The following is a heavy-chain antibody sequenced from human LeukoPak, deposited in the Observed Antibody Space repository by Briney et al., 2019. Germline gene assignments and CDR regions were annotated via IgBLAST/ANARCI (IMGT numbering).Heavy chain of an antibody. CDR1: GYTFTGHY. CDR2: INPNSGGT. Sequence: ASVNVSCKASGYTFTGHYMHWVRQAPGQGLEWMGWINPNSGGTNYAQKFQGRVTMTRDTSISTAYMELSRLRSDDTAVYYCARVPGIVGATDYWGQGTLVTVSS. CDR3: ARVPGIVGATDY. V-gene: IGHV1-2*02. D-gene: IGHD1-26*01. J-gene: IGHJ4*02.